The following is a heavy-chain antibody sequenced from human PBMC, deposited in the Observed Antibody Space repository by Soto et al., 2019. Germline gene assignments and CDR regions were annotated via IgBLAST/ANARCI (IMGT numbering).Heavy chain of an antibody. CDR2: VSNDGSNK. Sequence: QVQLVESGGGVVQPGRSLRLSCAASGFTFSSYVMHWVRQAPGKGLEWVAVVSNDGSNKDYADSVKGRFTISRDNSKNTLYLQMNSLRAEDTAVYYCATWHLQEHAYDVWGQGTTVTVSS. V-gene: IGHV3-30*03. CDR1: GFTFSSYV. CDR3: ATWHLQEHAYDV. D-gene: IGHD4-4*01. J-gene: IGHJ3*01.